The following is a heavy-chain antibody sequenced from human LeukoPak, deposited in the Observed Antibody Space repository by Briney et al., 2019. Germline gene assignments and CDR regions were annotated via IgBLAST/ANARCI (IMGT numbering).Heavy chain of an antibody. Sequence: GGSLRLSCAASGFTFSSYAMSWVRQAPGKGLEWVSAISGSGGSTYYADSVKGRFTISRDNSNNTLYLQMNSLRAEDTAVYYCAKDLIVATTRYYYYMDVWGKGTTVTVSS. V-gene: IGHV3-23*01. J-gene: IGHJ6*03. CDR3: AKDLIVATTRYYYYMDV. CDR1: GFTFSSYA. D-gene: IGHD5-12*01. CDR2: ISGSGGST.